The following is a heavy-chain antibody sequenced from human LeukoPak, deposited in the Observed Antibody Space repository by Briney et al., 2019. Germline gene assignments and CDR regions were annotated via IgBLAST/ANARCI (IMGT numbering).Heavy chain of an antibody. V-gene: IGHV6-1*01. CDR2: TYYRSKWHN. CDR1: GDSVSSNSAA. Sequence: SQTLSLTCAISGDSVSSNSAAWNWIRQSPSRGLEWLGRTYYRSKWHNDYAVSVRSRITINPDTSKNQFSLQLNSATPEDTAVYYCAGDETGDLRFDPWGQGTLVTVSS. CDR3: AGDETGDLRFDP. J-gene: IGHJ5*02. D-gene: IGHD7-27*01.